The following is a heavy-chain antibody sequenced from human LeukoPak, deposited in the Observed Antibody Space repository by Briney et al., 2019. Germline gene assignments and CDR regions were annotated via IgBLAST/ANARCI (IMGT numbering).Heavy chain of an antibody. CDR1: GGSGMSADYY. Sequence: AETLSLTCTVSGGSGMSADYYGSWIRHPPGKTLEWIGYSYHTGSNNYKYSLKSRVTITLNTSKNRFSLRLTSMTAADKAIYCCARTQGGGSHGHAFDIWGQGKLVTVS. CDR3: ARTQGGGSHGHAFDI. D-gene: IGHD3-16*01. V-gene: IGHV4-61*08. J-gene: IGHJ3*02. CDR2: SYHTGSN.